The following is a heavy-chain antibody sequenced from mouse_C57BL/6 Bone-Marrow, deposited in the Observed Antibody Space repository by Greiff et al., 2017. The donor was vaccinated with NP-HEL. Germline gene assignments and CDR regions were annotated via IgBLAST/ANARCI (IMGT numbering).Heavy chain of an antibody. CDR2: ISSGGDYI. CDR1: GFTFSSYA. V-gene: IGHV5-9-1*02. J-gene: IGHJ2*01. Sequence: EVQVVESGEGLVKPGGSLKLSCAASGFTFSSYAMSWVRQTPEKRLEWVAYISSGGDYIYYADTVKGRFTISRDNARTTLYLQMSSLKSEDTAMYYCTRDRVSGYYFDYWGQGTTLTVSS. D-gene: IGHD3-2*02. CDR3: TRDRVSGYYFDY.